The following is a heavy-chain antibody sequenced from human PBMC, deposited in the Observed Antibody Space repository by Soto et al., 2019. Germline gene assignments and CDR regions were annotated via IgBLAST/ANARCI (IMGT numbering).Heavy chain of an antibody. Sequence: GGSLRLSCAASGFTFSSYGMHWVRQAPGKGLEWVAVIWYDGSNKYYADSVKGRFTISRDNSKNTLYLQMNSLRAEDTAVYYCARHYYYGSGSYYREDVASSVWGQGTTVTVSS. CDR3: ARHYYYGSGSYYREDVASSV. CDR1: GFTFSSYG. CDR2: IWYDGSNK. D-gene: IGHD3-10*01. J-gene: IGHJ6*02. V-gene: IGHV3-33*01.